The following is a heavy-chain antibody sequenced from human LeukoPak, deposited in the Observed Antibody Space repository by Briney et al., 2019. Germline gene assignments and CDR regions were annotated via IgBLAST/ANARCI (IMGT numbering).Heavy chain of an antibody. D-gene: IGHD3-10*01. V-gene: IGHV4-59*01. J-gene: IGHJ4*02. Sequence: SETLSLTCTVSGGSISSYYWSWIRQPPGKGLEWIGYIYYSGSTNYNPSLKSRVTISVDTSKNQFSLKLSSVTAADTAVYYCARMEAYYGSGSYYTPYYFDYWGQGTLVTVSS. CDR2: IYYSGST. CDR1: GGSISSYY. CDR3: ARMEAYYGSGSYYTPYYFDY.